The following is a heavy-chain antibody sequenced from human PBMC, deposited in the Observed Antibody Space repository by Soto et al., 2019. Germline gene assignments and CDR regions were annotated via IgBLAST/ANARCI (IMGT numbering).Heavy chain of an antibody. CDR3: AGRFEGTNRLGHFAY. V-gene: IGHV1-69*01. J-gene: IGHJ4*02. Sequence: QVQLVQSGAEVKKPGSSVKVSCRASGGTFNNYVINWVRQAPGQGLEWMAGIIPIFGTANYAQKFQGRVTTTADESTSTDYVELNSVRSEDTTVYYCAGRFEGTNRLGHFAYWGQGTLVTVSS. CDR1: GGTFNNYV. D-gene: IGHD3-3*01. CDR2: IIPIFGTA.